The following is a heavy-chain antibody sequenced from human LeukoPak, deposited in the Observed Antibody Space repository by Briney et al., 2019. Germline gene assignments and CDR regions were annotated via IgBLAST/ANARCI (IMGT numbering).Heavy chain of an antibody. Sequence: GASVKVSCKASGYTFTSYYMHWVRQAPGQGLEWMGIINPSGGSTSYAQKFQGRVTMTRDTSTSTVYMELSSLRSEDTAVYYCAREFSLTMIVVVLPPPAARGTWDAFDIWGQGTMVTVSS. V-gene: IGHV1-46*01. CDR1: GYTFTSYY. CDR3: AREFSLTMIVVVLPPPAARGTWDAFDI. D-gene: IGHD3-22*01. J-gene: IGHJ3*02. CDR2: INPSGGST.